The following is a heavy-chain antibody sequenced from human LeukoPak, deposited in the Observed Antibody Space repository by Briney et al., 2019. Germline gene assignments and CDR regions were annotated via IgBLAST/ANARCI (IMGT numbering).Heavy chain of an antibody. CDR2: INNDETTT. CDR3: ARDKGIAVAGSDY. D-gene: IGHD6-19*01. J-gene: IGHJ4*02. CDR1: GFTFSRYW. V-gene: IGHV3-74*01. Sequence: TGGSLRLSCAASGFTFSRYWMHWVRQAPGKGLVWVSRINNDETTTSYADSVRGRFTISRDNAKNTLHLQMNSLRAEDTAVYYCARDKGIAVAGSDYWGQGTLVTVSS.